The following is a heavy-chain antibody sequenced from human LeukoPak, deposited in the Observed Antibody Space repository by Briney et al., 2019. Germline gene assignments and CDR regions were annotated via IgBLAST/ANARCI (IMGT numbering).Heavy chain of an antibody. D-gene: IGHD1-1*01. CDR1: GGSISNNNYY. CDR3: ATWRTAKTGFDY. CDR2: IYYSGSP. Sequence: SETLSLTCTVSGGSISNNNYYWAWIRQPPGKGLECIGSIYYSGSPYYNPALKSRVTISVDTSKNQFSLRLSSVTAADTAVYYCATWRTAKTGFDYWGQGTLVTVSS. V-gene: IGHV4-39*01. J-gene: IGHJ4*02.